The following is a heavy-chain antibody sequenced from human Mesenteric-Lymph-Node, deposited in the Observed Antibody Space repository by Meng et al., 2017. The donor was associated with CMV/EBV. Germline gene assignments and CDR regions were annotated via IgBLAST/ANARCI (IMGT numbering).Heavy chain of an antibody. J-gene: IGHJ4*02. CDR3: ARARSGGYFDY. CDR2: INTDGSST. D-gene: IGHD4-23*01. Sequence: GESLKISCAASGFTFSSYSMNWVRQAPGKGLEWVSRINTDGSSTSYADSVKGRFTISRDNAKNTLYLQMNSLRAEDTAVYYCARARSGGYFDYWGQGTLVTVSS. V-gene: IGHV3-74*01. CDR1: GFTFSSYS.